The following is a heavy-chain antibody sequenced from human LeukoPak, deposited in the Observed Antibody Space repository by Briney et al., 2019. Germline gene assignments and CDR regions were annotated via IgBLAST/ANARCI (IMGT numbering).Heavy chain of an antibody. D-gene: IGHD1-26*01. V-gene: IGHV1-2*02. Sequence: ASVKVSCKASGYTFTTYYMHWVRQAPGQGLEWMGWINPNSGGTNYAQKFQGRVTMTRDTSISTAYMELSRLRSDDTAVYYCARAREPRTLGYYFDYWGQGTLVTVSS. CDR2: INPNSGGT. CDR3: ARAREPRTLGYYFDY. CDR1: GYTFTTYY. J-gene: IGHJ4*02.